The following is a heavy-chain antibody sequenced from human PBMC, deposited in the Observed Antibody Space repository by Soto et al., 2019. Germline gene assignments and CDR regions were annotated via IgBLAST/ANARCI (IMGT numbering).Heavy chain of an antibody. CDR2: VYDTDGT. V-gene: IGHV3-53*01. Sequence: DVQLVESGGGLIQPGGSLRLSSEAFGLTVSGKKYMAWVRQAPGKGLEWVSGVYDTDGTYYADYVKGRFTSSRDSSKTIVYLQMNSLRPDDTAVYYCASWRLQEHAYDIWGLGTTVTVSS. CDR3: ASWRLQEHAYDI. D-gene: IGHD4-4*01. CDR1: GLTVSGKKY. J-gene: IGHJ3*02.